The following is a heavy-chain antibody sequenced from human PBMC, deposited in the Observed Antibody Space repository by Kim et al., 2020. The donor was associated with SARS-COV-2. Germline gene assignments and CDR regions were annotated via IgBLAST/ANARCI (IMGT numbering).Heavy chain of an antibody. CDR1: GGSISSSSYY. CDR3: AGHKGVTQREDWFDP. CDR2: FYYSGST. V-gene: IGHV4-39*01. D-gene: IGHD2-21*02. Sequence: SETLSLTCTVSGGSISSSSYYWGWIRQPPGMGLEWIGSFYYSGSTYYNPALKRRVTISVDTSKNQFSLKLSSVTAADTAVYYCAGHKGVTQREDWFDPWGQGTLVTVSS. J-gene: IGHJ5*02.